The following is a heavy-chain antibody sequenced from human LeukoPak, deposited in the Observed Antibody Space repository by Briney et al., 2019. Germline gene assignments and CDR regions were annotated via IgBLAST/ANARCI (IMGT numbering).Heavy chain of an antibody. Sequence: NSSETLSLTCTVSGGSISSYYWSWIRQPPGKGLEWIGYIYYSGSTYYNPSLKSRVTISVDTSKNQFSLKLSSVTAADTAVYYCARWTRWRDAFDIWGQGTMVTVSS. V-gene: IGHV4-59*08. J-gene: IGHJ3*02. CDR1: GGSISSYY. CDR2: IYYSGST. CDR3: ARWTRWRDAFDI. D-gene: IGHD3/OR15-3a*01.